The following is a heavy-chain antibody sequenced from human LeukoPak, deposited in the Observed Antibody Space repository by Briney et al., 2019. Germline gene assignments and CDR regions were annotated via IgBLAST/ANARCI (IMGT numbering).Heavy chain of an antibody. D-gene: IGHD5-18*01. J-gene: IGHJ6*04. V-gene: IGHV1-58*01. Sequence: GASVKVSCKASGFTFTSSAVQWVRQARGQRLEWIGWIVVGSGNTNYAQKFQERVTITRDMSTSTAYMELSSLRFEDTAVYYCAGGYSYGLYGMDVWGKGTTVTVSS. CDR1: GFTFTSSA. CDR3: AGGYSYGLYGMDV. CDR2: IVVGSGNT.